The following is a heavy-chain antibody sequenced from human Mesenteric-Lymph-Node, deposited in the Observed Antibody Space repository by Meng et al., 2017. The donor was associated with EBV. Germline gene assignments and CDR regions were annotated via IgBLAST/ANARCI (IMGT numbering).Heavy chain of an antibody. Sequence: QWQLQGSGPGLVKPSQTLSLTCAVSGGSISSGGYYWSWIRQPPGKGLEWIGYIYYSGSTYYNPSLKSRVTISVDTSKNQFSLKLSSVTAAGTAVYYCARVEQWLLYFDYWGQGTLVTVSS. CDR2: IYYSGST. D-gene: IGHD6-19*01. V-gene: IGHV4-30-4*01. CDR3: ARVEQWLLYFDY. CDR1: GGSISSGGYY. J-gene: IGHJ4*02.